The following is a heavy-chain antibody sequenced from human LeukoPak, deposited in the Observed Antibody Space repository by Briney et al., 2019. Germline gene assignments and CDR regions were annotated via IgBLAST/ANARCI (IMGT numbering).Heavy chain of an antibody. CDR1: GYTFTSYD. D-gene: IGHD6-19*01. Sequence: ASVKVSCKASGYTFTSYDINWVRQATGQGLEWMGWMNPNSGNTGYAQKFQGRVTMTRNASISTAYMELSSLRSEDTAVYYCAETIAVAGKDFQHWGQGTLVIVSS. CDR3: AETIAVAGKDFQH. V-gene: IGHV1-8*01. J-gene: IGHJ1*01. CDR2: MNPNSGNT.